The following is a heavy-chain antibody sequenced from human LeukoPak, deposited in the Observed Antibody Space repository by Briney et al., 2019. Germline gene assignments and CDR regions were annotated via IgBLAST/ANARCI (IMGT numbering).Heavy chain of an antibody. J-gene: IGHJ4*02. CDR3: ASFDSSGWHYFDY. Sequence: ETLSLTCAVYGGSFSGYYWSWVRQAPGKGLEWVSSISSRSGYIYYGDSVKGRFTISRDNAKNSLYLQMNTLRAEDTAVYYCASFDSSGWHYFDYWGQGTLVTVSA. V-gene: IGHV3-21*01. D-gene: IGHD6-19*01. CDR1: GGSFSGYY. CDR2: ISSRSGYI.